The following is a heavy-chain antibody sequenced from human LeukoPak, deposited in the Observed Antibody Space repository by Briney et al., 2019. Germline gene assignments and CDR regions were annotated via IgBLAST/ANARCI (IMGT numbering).Heavy chain of an antibody. CDR2: MNPNSGNT. CDR1: GYTFTSYD. D-gene: IGHD6-19*01. J-gene: IGHJ4*02. V-gene: IGHV1-8*03. Sequence: ASVKVSCKASGYTFTSYDINWARQATGQGLEWMGWMNPNSGNTGYAQKFQGRVTITRNTSISTAYMELSSLRSEDTAVYYCARGGILAGTFRIDYWGQGTLVTVSS. CDR3: ARGGILAGTFRIDY.